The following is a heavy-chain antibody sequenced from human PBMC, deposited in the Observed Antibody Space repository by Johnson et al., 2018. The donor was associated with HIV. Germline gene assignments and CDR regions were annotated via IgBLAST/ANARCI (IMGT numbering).Heavy chain of an antibody. CDR3: ASSQGSGEGAFDF. CDR2: ISYDGSNK. CDR1: GFTFDDYA. V-gene: IGHV3-30-3*01. Sequence: QVQVVESGGGLVQPGRSLRLSCAASGFTFDDYAMHWVRQAPGKGLEWVAVISYDGSNKYYADSVKGRFTISRDNSKNTLYLQMNSLRDEDTAVYYWASSQGSGEGAFDFWGQGTRVTVSS. J-gene: IGHJ3*01.